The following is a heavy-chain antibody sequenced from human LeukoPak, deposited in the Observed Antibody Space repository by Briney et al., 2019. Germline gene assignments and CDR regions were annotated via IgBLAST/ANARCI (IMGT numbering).Heavy chain of an antibody. Sequence: PGGSLRLSCAASGFTFSSYWMHWVRQAPGKGPVWVSRINNDGSGTTYADSVKGRFTISRDDAKNTLYLQMNSLRAEDTAVYYCAREGSSWALYFDLWGRGTLVTVSS. J-gene: IGHJ2*01. CDR1: GFTFSSYW. CDR2: INNDGSGT. V-gene: IGHV3-74*01. D-gene: IGHD6-13*01. CDR3: AREGSSWALYFDL.